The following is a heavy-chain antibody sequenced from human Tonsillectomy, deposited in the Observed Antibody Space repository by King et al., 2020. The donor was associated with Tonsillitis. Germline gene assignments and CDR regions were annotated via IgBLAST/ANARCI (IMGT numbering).Heavy chain of an antibody. V-gene: IGHV3-53*04. Sequence: VQLVESGGGLVQPGGSLRLSCAASGFTVRSNYMSWVRQAPGKGLEWVSVIYSDAGTYYADSVKGRFTISRHNSKNTLYLQMNSLRAEDTAMYYCAMISSSSSPYYYYDMDVWGQGTTVTVSS. CDR2: IYSDAGT. CDR3: AMISSSSSPYYYYDMDV. D-gene: IGHD6-6*01. J-gene: IGHJ6*02. CDR1: GFTVRSNY.